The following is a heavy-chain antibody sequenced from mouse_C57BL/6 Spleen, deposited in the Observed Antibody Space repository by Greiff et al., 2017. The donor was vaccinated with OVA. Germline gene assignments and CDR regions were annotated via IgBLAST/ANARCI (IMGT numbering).Heavy chain of an antibody. CDR1: GFTFSSYA. J-gene: IGHJ4*01. V-gene: IGHV5-4*01. CDR2: ISDGGSYT. CDR3: ARRGTLYAMDY. Sequence: DVQLVESGGGLVKPGGSLKLSCAASGFTFSSYAMSWVRQTPEKRLEWVATISDGGSYTYYPDNVKGRFTISRDNAKNNLYLQMSHLKSEDTAMYYCARRGTLYAMDYWGQGTSVTVSS. D-gene: IGHD3-3*01.